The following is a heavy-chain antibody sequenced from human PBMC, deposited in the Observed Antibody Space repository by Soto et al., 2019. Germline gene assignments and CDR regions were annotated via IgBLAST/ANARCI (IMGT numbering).Heavy chain of an antibody. CDR2: INHRGSI. V-gene: IGHV4-34*01. Sequence: QVQLQQWGAGLLKPSETLSLNCAVYGGSFSGYYWSWIRQPPGKGLEWIGEINHRGSINYNPSLTRRVTVSVATTKNQCSLKLNSVTAADTAVFYCARGSRMRIPAASGRDYYYQGLDVWGQGTAVTVSS. J-gene: IGHJ6*02. CDR3: ARGSRMRIPAASGRDYYYQGLDV. D-gene: IGHD2-15*01. CDR1: GGSFSGYY.